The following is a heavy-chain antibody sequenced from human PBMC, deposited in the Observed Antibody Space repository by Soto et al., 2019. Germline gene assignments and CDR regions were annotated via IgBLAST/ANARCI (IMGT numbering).Heavy chain of an antibody. J-gene: IGHJ4*02. V-gene: IGHV4-34*01. CDR3: ATFVGATTVTRGSPRDY. D-gene: IGHD4-4*01. CDR1: GGSFSGYH. Sequence: VQLQQWGAGLLKPSETLSLTCAVYGGSFSGYHWSWFRQPPGKGLEWIGEINPSGSINYNPSLKSRVTISVDTSKNHLSLNLSSVTAADTAVYYCATFVGATTVTRGSPRDYWGQGTLVTVSS. CDR2: INPSGSI.